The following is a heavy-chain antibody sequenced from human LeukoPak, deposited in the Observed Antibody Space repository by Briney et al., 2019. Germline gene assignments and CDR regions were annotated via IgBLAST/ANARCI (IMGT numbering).Heavy chain of an antibody. CDR3: ARNRYNWNYFDY. CDR2: ISAYNGNT. J-gene: IGHJ4*02. D-gene: IGHD1-20*01. CDR1: GYTFTSYG. V-gene: IGHV1-18*01. Sequence: GASVKVSCKASGYTFTSYGIGWVRQAPGQGLEWMGWISAYNGNTNYAQKLPGRVTMTTDTSTSTAYMELRSLRSDDTAVYYCARNRYNWNYFDYWGQGTLVTVSS.